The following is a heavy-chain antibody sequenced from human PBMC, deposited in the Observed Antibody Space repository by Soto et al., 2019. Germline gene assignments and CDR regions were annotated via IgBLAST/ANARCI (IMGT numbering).Heavy chain of an antibody. J-gene: IGHJ4*02. Sequence: SVKVSCKASGGTFSSYTISWVRQAPGQGLEWMGRIIPILGIANYAQKFQGRVTITRDTSTSTAYMELRSLRSDDTAVYYCARESPPADYWGQGTLVTVSS. CDR2: IIPILGIA. V-gene: IGHV1-69*04. CDR1: GGTFSSYT. CDR3: ARESPPADY.